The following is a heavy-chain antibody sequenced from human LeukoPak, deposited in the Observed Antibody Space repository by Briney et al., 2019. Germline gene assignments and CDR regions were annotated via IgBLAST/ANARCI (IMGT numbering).Heavy chain of an antibody. D-gene: IGHD1-26*01. CDR1: GGSISSGGYS. V-gene: IGHV4-30-2*01. CDR2: IYHSGST. Sequence: SETLSLTCAVSGGSISSGGYSWSWIRQPPGKGLEWIGYIYHSGSTYYNPSLKSRVAISVDRSKNQFSLKLSSVTAADTAVYYCARSGSHYYYYGMDVWGQGTTVTVSS. J-gene: IGHJ6*02. CDR3: ARSGSHYYYYGMDV.